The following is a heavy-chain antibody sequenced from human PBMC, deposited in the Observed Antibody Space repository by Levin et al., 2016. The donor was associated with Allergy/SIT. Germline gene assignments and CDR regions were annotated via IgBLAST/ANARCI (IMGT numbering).Heavy chain of an antibody. CDR1: GGSVNSGGYY. Sequence: SETLSLTCTVSGGSVNSGGYYWNWIRQPPGKGLEWIGFIYYTGSTTYNPSLRSRITISVDTSKNQFSLKLRSVTAADTAVYYCASNLGPNLLAYFDSWGQGTLVTVSS. J-gene: IGHJ4*02. CDR3: ASNLGPNLLAYFDS. D-gene: IGHD1-26*01. CDR2: IYYTGST. V-gene: IGHV4-61*08.